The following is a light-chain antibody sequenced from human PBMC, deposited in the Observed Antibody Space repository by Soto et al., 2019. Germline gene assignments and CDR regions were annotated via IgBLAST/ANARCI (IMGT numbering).Light chain of an antibody. J-gene: IGKJ2*01. CDR3: QQTYRTPYT. CDR2: AAS. V-gene: IGKV1-39*01. CDR1: QSISSY. Sequence: DIQMTQSPSSLSASVGDRVTITCRASQSISSYLNWYQQKPGKAPKLLIYAASSLQSGVPSRFSGSGSGTDFTLTISRLQPEDFATDYGQQTYRTPYTFGQGTKLEIK.